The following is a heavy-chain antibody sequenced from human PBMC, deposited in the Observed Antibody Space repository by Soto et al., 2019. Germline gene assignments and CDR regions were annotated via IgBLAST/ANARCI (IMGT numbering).Heavy chain of an antibody. CDR1: GFTVSSIY. V-gene: IGHV3-53*01. J-gene: IGHJ6*02. Sequence: GGSLRLSCAASGFTVSSIYMSWVRQAPGKGLEWVSVIYSGGSTYYADSVKGRFTISRDNSKNTLYLQMNSLGAEDTAVYYCASLKGHIDYGMDVWGQGTTVTVSS. D-gene: IGHD2-21*01. CDR3: ASLKGHIDYGMDV. CDR2: IYSGGST.